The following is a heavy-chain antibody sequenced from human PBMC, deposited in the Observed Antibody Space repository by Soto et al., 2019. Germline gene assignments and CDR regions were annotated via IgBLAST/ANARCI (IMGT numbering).Heavy chain of an antibody. J-gene: IGHJ3*02. CDR3: ARDEVREDIVVERRGAFDI. D-gene: IGHD2-15*01. CDR2: IWYDGSNK. V-gene: IGHV3-33*01. CDR1: GFTFSSYG. Sequence: QVQLVESGGGVVQPGRSLRLSCAASGFTFSSYGMHWVRQAPGKGLEWVAVIWYDGSNKYYADSVKGRFTISRDNSKNTLYLQMNSLRAEDTAVYYCARDEVREDIVVERRGAFDIWGQGTMVTVSS.